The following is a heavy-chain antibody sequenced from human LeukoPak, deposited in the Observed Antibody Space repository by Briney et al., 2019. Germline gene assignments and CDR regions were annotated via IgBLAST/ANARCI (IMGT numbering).Heavy chain of an antibody. V-gene: IGHV1-69*04. J-gene: IGHJ4*02. CDR2: IIPILGIA. Sequence: SVKVSCKASGGTFSSYAISWVRQAPGQGLEWMGRIIPILGIANYAQKFQGRVTITADKSTSTVYMELSSLRSEDTAVYYCARDGYNTGFHYWGQGTLVTVSS. CDR1: GGTFSSYA. D-gene: IGHD5-24*01. CDR3: ARDGYNTGFHY.